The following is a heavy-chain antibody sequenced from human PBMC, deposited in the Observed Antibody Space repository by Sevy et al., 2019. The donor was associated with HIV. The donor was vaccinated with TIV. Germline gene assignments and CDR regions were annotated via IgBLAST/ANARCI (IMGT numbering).Heavy chain of an antibody. CDR1: GYRFTSYW. CDR2: IYPDDSDT. J-gene: IGHJ4*02. CDR3: ARRSYDTNGYPQYFFDS. V-gene: IGHV5-51*01. Sequence: GESLTISCKASGYRFTSYWIGWVRQMPGKGLQWMGIIYPDDSDTRYSPSFQGQVIISADKSINTAYLQWSSLKASDTAMYFCARRSYDTNGYPQYFFDSWGQGTLVTVSS. D-gene: IGHD3-22*01.